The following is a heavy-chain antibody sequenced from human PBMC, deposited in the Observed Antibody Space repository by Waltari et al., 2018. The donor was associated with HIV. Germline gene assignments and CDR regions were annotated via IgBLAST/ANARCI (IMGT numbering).Heavy chain of an antibody. Sequence: QLVQSGAEVKKPGASVKVSCKASGYTFSNYYIHWVRQAPGQGLEWRGWINPRRGDTHYAHKFQGGVTITRDTSISTVYMELSRLTYDDTADYYCARGYSAQNPKLGAGGYWGQGTLVTVSS. CDR1: GYTFSNYY. V-gene: IGHV1-2*02. D-gene: IGHD7-27*01. J-gene: IGHJ4*02. CDR3: ARGYSAQNPKLGAGGY. CDR2: INPRRGDT.